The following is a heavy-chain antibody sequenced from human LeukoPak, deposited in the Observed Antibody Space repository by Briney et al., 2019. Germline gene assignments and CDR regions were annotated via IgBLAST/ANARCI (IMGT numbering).Heavy chain of an antibody. D-gene: IGHD6-6*01. CDR3: ARGEVTRAARPGYWFDP. CDR1: GFTFSSYW. CDR2: IKQDGSEK. V-gene: IGHV3-7*01. J-gene: IGHJ5*02. Sequence: GGSLRLSCAASGFTFSSYWMSWVRQAPGKGLEWVANIKQDGSEKYYVDSVKGRFTISRDNAKNSLYLQMNSLRTEDTAVYYCARGEVTRAARPGYWFDPWGQGTLVTVSS.